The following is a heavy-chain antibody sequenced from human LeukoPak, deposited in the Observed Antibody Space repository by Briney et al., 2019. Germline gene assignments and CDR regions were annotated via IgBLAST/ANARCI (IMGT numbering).Heavy chain of an antibody. Sequence: PSETLSLTCTVSGGSISSSSHYWGWIRQPPGKGLEWIGSIYYSGSTYYNPSLKSRVTISVDTSKNQFSLKLSSVTAADTAVYYCASRPVYGDYVMTDNWGKGTLSPSPQ. CDR3: ASRPVYGDYVMTDN. CDR2: IYYSGST. D-gene: IGHD4-17*01. J-gene: IGHJ4*02. CDR1: GGSISSSSHY. V-gene: IGHV4-39*01.